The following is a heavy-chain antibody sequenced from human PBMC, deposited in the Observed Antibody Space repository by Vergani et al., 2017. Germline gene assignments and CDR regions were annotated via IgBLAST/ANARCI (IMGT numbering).Heavy chain of an antibody. CDR2: INPSGGST. Sequence: QVQLVQSGAEVKKPGASVKVSCKASGYTFTSYYMHWVRQAPGQGLEWIGIINPSGGSTSYAQKFQGRVTMTRDTSTSTVYMELSSLRSEDTAVYYCARDKTERYCSSTSCQKDAFDIWGQGTMVTVSS. CDR3: ARDKTERYCSSTSCQKDAFDI. J-gene: IGHJ3*02. D-gene: IGHD2-2*01. CDR1: GYTFTSYY. V-gene: IGHV1-46*03.